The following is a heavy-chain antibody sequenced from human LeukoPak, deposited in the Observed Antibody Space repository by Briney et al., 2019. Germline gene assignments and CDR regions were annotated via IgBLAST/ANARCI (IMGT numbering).Heavy chain of an antibody. V-gene: IGHV3-66*01. CDR3: ARFDDIWAFDI. Sequence: GGSLRLSCAASGFTFSSNYMSWVRQAPGKGLEWVSVIYSGGSTYYADSVKGRFTISRDNSKNTLYLQMNSLRAEDTAVYYCARFDDIWAFDIWGQGTMVTVSS. J-gene: IGHJ3*02. CDR2: IYSGGST. D-gene: IGHD3-22*01. CDR1: GFTFSSNY.